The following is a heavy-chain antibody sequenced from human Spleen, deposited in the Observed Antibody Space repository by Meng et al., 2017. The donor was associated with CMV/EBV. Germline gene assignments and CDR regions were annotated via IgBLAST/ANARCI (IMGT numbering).Heavy chain of an antibody. CDR3: AKTLNGYGGEDS. Sequence: GGSLRLSCAASGFTFDDYGMTWVRQAPGKGLEWVSGINWNGGSTGYAETVKGRFTISRDNAKNMVYLQMKSLRADDTAIYYCAKTLNGYGGEDSWGQGTLVTVSS. J-gene: IGHJ4*02. CDR1: GFTFDDYG. D-gene: IGHD5-18*01. V-gene: IGHV3-20*04. CDR2: INWNGGST.